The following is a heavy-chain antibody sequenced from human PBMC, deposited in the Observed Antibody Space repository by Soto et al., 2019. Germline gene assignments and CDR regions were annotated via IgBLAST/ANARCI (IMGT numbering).Heavy chain of an antibody. Sequence: SETLSLTCTVSGGSISSGGYYWSWIRQHPGKGLEWIGYIYYSGSTYYNPSLKSRVTISVDTSKNQFSLKLSSVTAADTAVYYCAKVFQELGDAFYICGQGTMVTVSS. D-gene: IGHD2-21*01. V-gene: IGHV4-31*03. J-gene: IGHJ3*02. CDR2: IYYSGST. CDR3: AKVFQELGDAFYI. CDR1: GGSISSGGYY.